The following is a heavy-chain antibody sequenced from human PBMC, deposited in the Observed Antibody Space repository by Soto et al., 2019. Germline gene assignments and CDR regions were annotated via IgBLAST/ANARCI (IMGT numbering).Heavy chain of an antibody. D-gene: IGHD2-2*01. J-gene: IGHJ5*02. CDR1: GYTFTRYG. CDR3: ARDRPLTYQLQSTHNRFDP. Sequence: GASVKVSCKASGYTFTRYGISWVRQAPGQGLEWMGWISAYNGNTNYAQKLQGRVAMTTDTSTSTAYMELRSLRSDDTAVYYCARDRPLTYQLQSTHNRFDPWGKGPPGTV. CDR2: ISAYNGNT. V-gene: IGHV1-18*01.